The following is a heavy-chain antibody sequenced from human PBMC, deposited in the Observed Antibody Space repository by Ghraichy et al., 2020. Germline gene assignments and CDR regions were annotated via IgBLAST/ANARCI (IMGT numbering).Heavy chain of an antibody. CDR3: GKESPLCGGDCNSLLDY. D-gene: IGHD2-21*02. V-gene: IGHV3-23*01. Sequence: ESLNISCAASGFTFSSNSMSWVRQAPGKGLEWVSVISGSGATTYYADSVKGRFTISRDNSKNTVHLQMNSLRAEDTAVYFCGKESPLCGGDCNSLLDYWGQGTLVTVSS. J-gene: IGHJ4*02. CDR2: ISGSGATT. CDR1: GFTFSSNS.